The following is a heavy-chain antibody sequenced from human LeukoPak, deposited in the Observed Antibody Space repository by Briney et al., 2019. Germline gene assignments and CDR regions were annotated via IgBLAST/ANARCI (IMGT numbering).Heavy chain of an antibody. CDR1: GFTVSSNY. CDR2: ISGSGGST. D-gene: IGHD4-23*01. J-gene: IGHJ4*02. Sequence: GGSLRLSCAASGFTVSSNYMSWVRQAPGKGLEWVSAISGSGGSTYYADSVKGRFTISRDNSKNTLYLQMNSLRAEDTAVYYCAKDRTTVVTPFDYWGQGTLVTVSS. CDR3: AKDRTTVVTPFDY. V-gene: IGHV3-23*01.